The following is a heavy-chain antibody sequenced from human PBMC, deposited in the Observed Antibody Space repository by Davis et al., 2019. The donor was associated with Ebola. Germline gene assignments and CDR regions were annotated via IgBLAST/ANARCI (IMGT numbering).Heavy chain of an antibody. CDR3: ANTRGGYSNGFGY. D-gene: IGHD4-11*01. V-gene: IGHV3-66*01. J-gene: IGHJ4*02. Sequence: GESLKIPCAASGFSVSDKYMSWVRQAPGQGLEWVVVIYTDGRMYHADSVKWRFTISRDNSKNTVYLQINSLRDEDTAVYYCANTRGGYSNGFGYWGQGTLVTVSS. CDR2: IYTDGRM. CDR1: GFSVSDKY.